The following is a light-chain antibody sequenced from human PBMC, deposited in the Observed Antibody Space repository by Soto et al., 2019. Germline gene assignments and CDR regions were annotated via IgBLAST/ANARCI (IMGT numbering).Light chain of an antibody. J-gene: IGKJ4*01. CDR3: QKYNSAPT. CDR2: AAS. CDR1: QGISNY. V-gene: IGKV1-27*01. Sequence: DIQMTQSPSSLSASVGDRVTITCRASQGISNYLAWYQQKPGKVPKLLIYAASTLQSGVPSRFSGSGSGTDFTLTISSLQPKDVATYYCQKYNSAPTFGGGTKVEIK.